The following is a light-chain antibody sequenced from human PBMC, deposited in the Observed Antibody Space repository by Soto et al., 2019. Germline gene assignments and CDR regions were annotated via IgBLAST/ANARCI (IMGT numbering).Light chain of an antibody. Sequence: EIVMTQSPATLSVSPGEGATLSCRASQSVGRNLAWYQQKPGQAPRLLIYAASGRAGGIPARFSGSGSGTDFTLSLSSLQSEDFAVYYCQQYTDWPWTFGQGTKVEIK. CDR3: QQYTDWPWT. CDR2: AAS. J-gene: IGKJ1*01. V-gene: IGKV3-15*01. CDR1: QSVGRN.